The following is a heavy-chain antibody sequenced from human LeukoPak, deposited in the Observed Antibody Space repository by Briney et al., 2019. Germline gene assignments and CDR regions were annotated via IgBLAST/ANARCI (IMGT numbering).Heavy chain of an antibody. CDR2: IKSKIDGGTT. CDR3: TTESRWEMGVDLGMDT. CDR1: GFTFSNVW. Sequence: GGSLRLSCAVSGFTFSNVWMSWVRQVPGKGLEWVGRIKSKIDGGTTDYAAPVKGRFSISRDDSKNTLYLQMNSLKTEDTAVYFCTTESRWEMGVDLGMDTWGQGTTVIVSS. V-gene: IGHV3-15*01. D-gene: IGHD5-24*01. J-gene: IGHJ6*02.